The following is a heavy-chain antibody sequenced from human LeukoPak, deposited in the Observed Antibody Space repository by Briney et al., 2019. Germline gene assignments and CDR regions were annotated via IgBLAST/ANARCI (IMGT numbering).Heavy chain of an antibody. CDR2: IIPIFGTA. V-gene: IGHV1-69*05. CDR3: ARDSRPGVRGVIFYYYMDV. D-gene: IGHD3-10*01. J-gene: IGHJ6*03. CDR1: GGTFSSYA. Sequence: GASVKVSCKASGGTFSSYAISWVRQAPGQGLEWMGGIIPIFGTANYAQKFQGRVTITTDESTSTAYMELSSLRSEDTAVYYCARDSRPGVRGVIFYYYMDVWGKGTTVTVSS.